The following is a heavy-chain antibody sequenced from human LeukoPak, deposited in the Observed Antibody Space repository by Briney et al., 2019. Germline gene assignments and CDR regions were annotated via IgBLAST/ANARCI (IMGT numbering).Heavy chain of an antibody. V-gene: IGHV3-21*01. CDR3: ARTTVTSYFYYYMDV. Sequence: PGGSLRLSCAASGFTFSSYTMNWVRQAPGKGLEWVSSISSSSTYIYYADSVKGRFTISRDNAKNSLYLQMNSLRAEDTAVYYCARTTVTSYFYYYMDVWGKGNPGHRLL. D-gene: IGHD4-17*01. CDR2: ISSSSTYI. CDR1: GFTFSSYT. J-gene: IGHJ6*03.